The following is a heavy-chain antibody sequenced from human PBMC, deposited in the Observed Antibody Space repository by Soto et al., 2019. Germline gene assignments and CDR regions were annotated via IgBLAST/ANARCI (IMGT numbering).Heavy chain of an antibody. V-gene: IGHV3-21*01. Sequence: GGSLRLSCAASGFTFSSYSMNWVRQAPGKGLEWVSSISSSSSYIYYADSVKGRFTISRDNAKNSLYLQMNSLRAEDTAVYYCAGESGDSTLEGRVVVGAPTMIDFPNPLQPLSWG. CDR3: AGESGDSTLEGRVVVGAPTMIDFPNPLQPLS. D-gene: IGHD3-22*01. CDR1: GFTFSSYS. CDR2: ISSSSSYI. J-gene: IGHJ5*01.